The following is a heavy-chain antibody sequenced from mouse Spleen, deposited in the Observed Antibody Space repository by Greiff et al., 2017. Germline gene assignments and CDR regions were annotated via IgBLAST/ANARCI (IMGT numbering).Heavy chain of an antibody. CDR3: ARSFIYYGNIMDY. CDR1: GYTFTSYW. J-gene: IGHJ4*01. V-gene: IGHV1-7*01. CDR2: INPSSGYT. Sequence: QVQLKESGAELAKPGASVKLSCKASGYTFTSYWMHWVKQRPGQGLEWIGYINPSSGYTKYNQKFKDKATLTADKSSSTAYMQLSSLTYEDSAVYYCARSFIYYGNIMDYWGQGTSVTVSS. D-gene: IGHD2-1*01.